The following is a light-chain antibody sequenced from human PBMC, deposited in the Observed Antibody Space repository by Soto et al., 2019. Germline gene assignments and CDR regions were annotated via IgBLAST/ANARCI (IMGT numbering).Light chain of an antibody. CDR3: QQYSSWPPLT. Sequence: EIVMTQSPATLSVSPGERATLSCRASQSVSSNLAWYQQKPGQAPRLLIYGASTRATGIPARFSGSGSGTEFTLTISGLQSEDFAVYYCQQYSSWPPLTFGGGTKVEIK. CDR2: GAS. V-gene: IGKV3-15*01. J-gene: IGKJ4*01. CDR1: QSVSSN.